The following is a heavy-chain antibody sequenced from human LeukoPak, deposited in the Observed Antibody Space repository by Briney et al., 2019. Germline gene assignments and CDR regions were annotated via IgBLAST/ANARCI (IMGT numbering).Heavy chain of an antibody. D-gene: IGHD1-14*01. CDR1: GFTFSGYW. V-gene: IGHV3-7*01. J-gene: IGHJ4*02. Sequence: GGSLRLSCAASGFTFSGYWMSWVRQAPGKGLEWVANIKQDGSEKYYVDSVKGRFTISRDNAKNSLYLQMNSLRAEDTAVYYCARALTASQDYWGQGTLVTVSS. CDR3: ARALTASQDY. CDR2: IKQDGSEK.